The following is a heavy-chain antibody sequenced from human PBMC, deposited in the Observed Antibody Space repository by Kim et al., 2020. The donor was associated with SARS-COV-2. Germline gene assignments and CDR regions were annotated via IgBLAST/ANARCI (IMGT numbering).Heavy chain of an antibody. Sequence: SETLSLTCTVSGGSISSYYWSWIRQPPGKGLEWIGYIYYSGSTNYNPSLKSRVTISVDTSKNQFSLKLSSVTAADTAVYYCARDRSIAAAGTLNYYYYYGMDVWGQGTTVTVSS. V-gene: IGHV4-59*01. J-gene: IGHJ6*02. CDR2: IYYSGST. CDR3: ARDRSIAAAGTLNYYYYYGMDV. CDR1: GGSISSYY. D-gene: IGHD6-13*01.